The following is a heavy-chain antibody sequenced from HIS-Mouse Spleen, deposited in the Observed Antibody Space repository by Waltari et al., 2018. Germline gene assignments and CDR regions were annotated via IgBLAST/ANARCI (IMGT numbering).Heavy chain of an antibody. D-gene: IGHD6-13*01. Sequence: EVQLVESGGGLVKPGGSLRLSCAASGVTFRRYSRNWVREAPGKGLEWVSSISSSSSYIYYADSVKGRFTISRDNAKNSLYLQMNSLRAEDTAVYYCARAGIAAAYYFDYWGQGTLVTVSS. CDR1: GVTFRRYS. J-gene: IGHJ4*02. CDR3: ARAGIAAAYYFDY. V-gene: IGHV3-21*01. CDR2: ISSSSSYI.